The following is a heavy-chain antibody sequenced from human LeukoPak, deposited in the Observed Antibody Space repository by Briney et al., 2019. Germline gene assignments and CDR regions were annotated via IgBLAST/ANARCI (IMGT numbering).Heavy chain of an antibody. CDR2: MNPNSGNT. CDR3: ARGKRWYYDFWSGSSDAFDI. D-gene: IGHD3-3*01. Sequence: ASVKVSCKASGYTFTGYDINWVRQATGQGLEWMGWMNPNSGNTGYAQKFQGRVTITRNTSISTAYMELSSLRSEDTAGYYCARGKRWYYDFWSGSSDAFDIWGQGTMITVSS. J-gene: IGHJ3*02. V-gene: IGHV1-8*03. CDR1: GYTFTGYD.